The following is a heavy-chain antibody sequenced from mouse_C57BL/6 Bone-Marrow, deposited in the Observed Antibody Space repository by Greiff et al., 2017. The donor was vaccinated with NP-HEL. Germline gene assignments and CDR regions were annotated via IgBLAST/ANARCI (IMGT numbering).Heavy chain of an antibody. CDR2: ISYDGSN. CDR1: GYSITSGYY. CDR3: ARERASKYGFAY. J-gene: IGHJ3*01. Sequence: EVKLQESGPGLVKPSQSLSLTCSVSGYSITSGYYWNWIRQFPGNQLGWMSNISYDGSNNYNPYLKNRISITSDTSKNQFFLKMNSVTTEDTATYYCARERASKYGFAYWGQGTLVTVSA. D-gene: IGHD2-5*01. V-gene: IGHV3-6*01.